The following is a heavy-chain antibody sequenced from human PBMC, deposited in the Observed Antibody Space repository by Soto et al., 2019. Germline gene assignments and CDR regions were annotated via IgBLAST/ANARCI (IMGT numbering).Heavy chain of an antibody. J-gene: IGHJ4*02. D-gene: IGHD5-12*01. Sequence: ASVKVSCKVSGYTLTELSMHWVRQAPGKGLEWMGGFDPEDGETIYAQKFQGRVTMTEDTSTSTAYMELRSLRSDDTAVYYCASMADIGGYDLLYWGQGTLVTVSS. CDR1: GYTLTELS. CDR2: FDPEDGET. CDR3: ASMADIGGYDLLY. V-gene: IGHV1-24*01.